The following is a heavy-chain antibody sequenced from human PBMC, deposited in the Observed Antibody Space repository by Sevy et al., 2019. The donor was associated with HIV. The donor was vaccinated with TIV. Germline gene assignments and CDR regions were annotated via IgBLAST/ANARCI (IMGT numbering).Heavy chain of an antibody. V-gene: IGHV3-21*04. D-gene: IGHD3-3*01. CDR1: GFNFRTYS. CDR2: ISDDSRYI. CDR3: ARDFTMCGVVSGIDY. Sequence: GGSLRLSCAASGFNFRTYSMNWVRQAPGKGLEWLSSISDDSRYIYYADSVKGRFTISRANAKNSLFLQMNNLRVEDTAVYYCARDFTMCGVVSGIDYWGQGNLVTVSS. J-gene: IGHJ4*02.